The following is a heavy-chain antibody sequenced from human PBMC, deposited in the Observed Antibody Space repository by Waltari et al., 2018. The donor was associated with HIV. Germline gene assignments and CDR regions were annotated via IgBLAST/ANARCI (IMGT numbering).Heavy chain of an antibody. J-gene: IGHJ4*02. CDR2: ILPIFGVS. CDR3: ARDLGAGSLRGTL. V-gene: IGHV1-69*01. D-gene: IGHD3-10*01. Sequence: QVQLVQSGAEVKKPGSSVKVSCEASGGTFSTYPISWGRQTPEQGLVWMGGILPIFGVSNYAQKFQGRVTITADESTSTAYMELSSLRSEDTAVYYCARDLGAGSLRGTLWGQGTLVIVSS. CDR1: GGTFSTYP.